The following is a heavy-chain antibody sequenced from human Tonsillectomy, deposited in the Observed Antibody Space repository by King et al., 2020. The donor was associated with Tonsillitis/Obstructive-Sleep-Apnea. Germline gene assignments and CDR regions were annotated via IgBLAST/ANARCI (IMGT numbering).Heavy chain of an antibody. CDR2: IKQDGSEK. J-gene: IGHJ5*02. V-gene: IGHV3-7*01. CDR1: GFTFSSYW. D-gene: IGHD2-2*01. CDR3: AAEEGCSSTGCNGGWFDP. Sequence: VQLVESGGGLVQPGGSLRLSCAASGFTFSSYWMSWVRQAPGKGLEWVANIKQDGSEKYYVDSVKGRFTISRDNAKNSLYLQMNSLRAEDTAVYYCAAEEGCSSTGCNGGWFDPWGQGTLVTVSS.